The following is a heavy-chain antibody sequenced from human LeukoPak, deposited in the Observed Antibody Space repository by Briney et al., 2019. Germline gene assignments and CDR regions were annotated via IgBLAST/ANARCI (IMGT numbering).Heavy chain of an antibody. CDR2: IRQDGSAK. Sequence: GGSLRLSCAASGFTFSTYWMSWVRQAPGKGLEGVANIRQDGSAKYYLDSVKGRFTISGDNAKNSLYLQRNSLRAKATAVNSCTRDRQGPKLYEMHVWGQGTTVTVSS. J-gene: IGHJ6*02. D-gene: IGHD3-10*01. V-gene: IGHV3-7*01. CDR3: TRDRQGPKLYEMHV. CDR1: GFTFSTYW.